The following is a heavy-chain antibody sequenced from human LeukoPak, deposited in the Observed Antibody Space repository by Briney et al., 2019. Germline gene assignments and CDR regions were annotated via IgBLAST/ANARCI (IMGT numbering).Heavy chain of an antibody. CDR1: GFTFSSYG. J-gene: IGHJ4*02. CDR3: ASLVVIGGYVDY. Sequence: TGGPLRLSCAASGFTFSSYGMHWVRQAPGKGLEWVAFLRYDGSNKYSADSVKGRFTISSDNSKNTPYLQMYTRRADDPALYYCASLVVIGGYVDYWGQGSLVTVSS. V-gene: IGHV3-30*02. D-gene: IGHD3-22*01. CDR2: LRYDGSNK.